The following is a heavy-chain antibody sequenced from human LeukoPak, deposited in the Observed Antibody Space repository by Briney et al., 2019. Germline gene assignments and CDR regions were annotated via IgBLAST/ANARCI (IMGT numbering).Heavy chain of an antibody. D-gene: IGHD4-23*01. CDR2: IIPIFGAA. Sequence: SVKVSCKASGGTFSSYAISWVRQAPGQGLEWMGGIIPIFGAANYAQKFQGRVTITADKSTSTAYMELSSLRSEDTAVYYCARHSTTVVTFSLSLGYFDYWGQGTLVTVSS. CDR1: GGTFSSYA. CDR3: ARHSTTVVTFSLSLGYFDY. V-gene: IGHV1-69*06. J-gene: IGHJ4*02.